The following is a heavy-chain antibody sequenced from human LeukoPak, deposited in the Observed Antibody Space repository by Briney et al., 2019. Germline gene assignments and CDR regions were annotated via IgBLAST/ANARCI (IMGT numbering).Heavy chain of an antibody. CDR1: SDSMSNYY. CDR3: ARGGCSDGSCFGGWFDP. CDR2: TYYTGRT. D-gene: IGHD3-16*01. J-gene: IGHJ5*02. Sequence: PSETLSLACTVSSDSMSNYYRNWIRQPPGKGLEWIGYTYYTGRTNYNPSLKGRLSISIDMSNNQFSLRLSSVTAADTAVYYCARGGCSDGSCFGGWFDPWGQGTLVTVSS. V-gene: IGHV4-59*01.